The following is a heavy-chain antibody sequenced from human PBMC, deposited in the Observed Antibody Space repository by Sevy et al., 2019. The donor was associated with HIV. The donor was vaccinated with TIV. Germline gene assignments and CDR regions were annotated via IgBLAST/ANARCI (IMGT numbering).Heavy chain of an antibody. CDR2: ISGSGGSA. Sequence: GGSLRLSCAASGFTFSSYAMSWVRQAPGKGLEWVSAISGSGGSAYYADSVKGRFTISRDNSKNTLYLQMNSLRAEDTAVYYCAKDPYYYGSGSPFDYWGQGTLVTVSS. J-gene: IGHJ4*02. V-gene: IGHV3-23*01. CDR1: GFTFSSYA. D-gene: IGHD3-10*01. CDR3: AKDPYYYGSGSPFDY.